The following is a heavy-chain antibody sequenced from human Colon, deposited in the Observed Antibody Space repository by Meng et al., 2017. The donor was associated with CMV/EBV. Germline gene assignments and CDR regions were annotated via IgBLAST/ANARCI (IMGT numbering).Heavy chain of an antibody. CDR1: GFTFGDYA. J-gene: IGHJ4*02. V-gene: IGHV3-49*04. CDR2: ITSKRYGGTP. CDR3: TRVGILRQHHFDY. Sequence: GESLKISCTASGFTFGDYAVIWVRQAPGKGLECVGFITSKRYGGTPEYAASVKGRFTISRDDSKSIAYLQMNGLRTEDTAVYYCTRVGILRQHHFDYWGQGTLVTVSS. D-gene: IGHD3-9*01.